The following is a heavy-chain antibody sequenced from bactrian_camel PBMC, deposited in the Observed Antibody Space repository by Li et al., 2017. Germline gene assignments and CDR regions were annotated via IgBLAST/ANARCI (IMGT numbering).Heavy chain of an antibody. J-gene: IGHJ6*01. V-gene: IGHV3S57*01. CDR3: AADRWWFCSGTFGY. Sequence: HVQLVESGGGLVQAGGSLRLSCGSSSGHTGRMYCMAWFRLAPGKEREGVVALASDGSTWYADSVKGRFTIPKDGAKNTLHLQMNSLKPEDAAMYYCAADRWWFCSGTFGYWGQGTQVTVS. CDR1: GHTGRMYC. CDR2: LASDGST. D-gene: IGHD3*01.